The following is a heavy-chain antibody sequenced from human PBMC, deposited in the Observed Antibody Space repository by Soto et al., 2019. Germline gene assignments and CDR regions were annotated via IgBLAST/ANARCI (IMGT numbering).Heavy chain of an antibody. J-gene: IGHJ6*02. D-gene: IGHD6-6*01. Sequence: QVELVESGGGVVQPGTSLRLSCAASGFTFRDYAMHWVRQAPGKGLEWVTLISYDASNKLLADSVKGRFTISRDNSKNTLDLEMNSLRVEDTGLYYCARQGMAARKFFSTYLDVWGQGNMVIVTS. CDR3: ARQGMAARKFFSTYLDV. CDR2: ISYDASNK. V-gene: IGHV3-30-3*01. CDR1: GFTFRDYA.